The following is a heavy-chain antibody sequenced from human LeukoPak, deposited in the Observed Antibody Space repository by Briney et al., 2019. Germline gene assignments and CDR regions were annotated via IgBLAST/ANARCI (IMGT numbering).Heavy chain of an antibody. CDR2: INAGNGNT. D-gene: IGHD6-13*01. Sequence: ASVKVSCKASGYTFTSYAMHWVRQAPGQRLGWMGWINAGNGNTKYSQKFQGRVTITRDTSASTAYMELSSLRSEDTAVYYCARVRAPAGSIYFDYWGQGTLVTVSS. J-gene: IGHJ4*02. CDR1: GYTFTSYA. CDR3: ARVRAPAGSIYFDY. V-gene: IGHV1-3*01.